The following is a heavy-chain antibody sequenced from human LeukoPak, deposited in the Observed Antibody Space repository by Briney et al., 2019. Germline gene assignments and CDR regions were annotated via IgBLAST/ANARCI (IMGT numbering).Heavy chain of an antibody. J-gene: IGHJ4*02. CDR3: AREYTLYRSGWFFDY. Sequence: SETLSLTCTVSGGSISSYYWGWIRQPPGKGLEWIGSIDYSGSSYYNPSLKSRATISIDTSKDQFSLKLSSVTAADTAVYYCAREYTLYRSGWFFDYWGQGTVVTVSS. V-gene: IGHV4-39*07. D-gene: IGHD6-19*01. CDR1: GGSISSYY. CDR2: IDYSGSS.